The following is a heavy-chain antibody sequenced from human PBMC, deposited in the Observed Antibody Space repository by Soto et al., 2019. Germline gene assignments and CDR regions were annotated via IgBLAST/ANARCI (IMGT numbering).Heavy chain of an antibody. J-gene: IGHJ5*02. CDR2: IYYSGIT. CDR3: ETVTINYYFHP. V-gene: IGHV4-61*01. CDR1: GDSVSSANYY. Sequence: SETLSLTCTVSGDSVSSANYYWSWIRQPPGKGLECIGYIYYSGITNYKPSLKSRVTISLDTSKNQFSLKLSSVTAADTAVYYCETVTINYYFHPRGQRNLVAVCS. D-gene: IGHD3-22*01.